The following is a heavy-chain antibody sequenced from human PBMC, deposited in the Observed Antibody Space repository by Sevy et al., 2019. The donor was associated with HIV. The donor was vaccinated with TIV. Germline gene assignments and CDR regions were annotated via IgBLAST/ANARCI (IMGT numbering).Heavy chain of an antibody. Sequence: GGSLRLSCAASGFTFSSFAMHWVRQAPGKGLEWVAVISYDGSSKYYPDSVKGRFTISRDNAKNTLYLQMNRLRPEDTAGELCAILGVDCVSTNCYGMRSLSFDFWGQGTLVTVSS. J-gene: IGHJ4*02. CDR2: ISYDGSSK. CDR1: GFTFSSFA. CDR3: AILGVDCVSTNCYGMRSLSFDF. V-gene: IGHV3-30-3*01. D-gene: IGHD2-2*01.